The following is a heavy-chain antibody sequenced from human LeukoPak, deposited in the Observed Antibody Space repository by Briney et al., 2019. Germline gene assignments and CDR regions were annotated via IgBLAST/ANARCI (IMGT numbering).Heavy chain of an antibody. CDR3: ASDSSGYYYYFDY. CDR1: AYSISSGYY. CDR2: IYHSEST. Sequence: SETLSLTCIVSAYSISSGYYWGWIRQPPGKGLEWIGSIYHSESTYYNPSLKSRVTISIDTSKNQFSLKLSSVTAADTAVYYCASDSSGYYYYFDYWGQGTLVTVSS. D-gene: IGHD3-22*01. V-gene: IGHV4-38-2*02. J-gene: IGHJ4*02.